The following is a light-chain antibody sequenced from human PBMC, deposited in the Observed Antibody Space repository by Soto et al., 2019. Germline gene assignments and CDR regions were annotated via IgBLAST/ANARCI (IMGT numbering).Light chain of an antibody. CDR3: QQYSSWLWT. CDR1: QSVGTK. V-gene: IGKV3-15*01. CDR2: GAS. J-gene: IGKJ1*01. Sequence: IVMTQSPATLSVYPGERANLSCRASQSVGTKLAWYQQTPGQAPRLLIYGASNRATGVPARISGSVSGTEFTLTIASLQSEDFAVYYCQQYSSWLWTFGQGTKV.